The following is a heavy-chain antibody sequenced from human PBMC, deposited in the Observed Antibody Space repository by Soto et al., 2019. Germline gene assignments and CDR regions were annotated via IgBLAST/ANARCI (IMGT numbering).Heavy chain of an antibody. D-gene: IGHD2-2*01. CDR2: IYSGGST. CDR3: ARGRPLYWFDP. CDR1: GFTVSSNY. Sequence: EVQLVESGGGLVQPGGSLRLSCAASGFTVSSNYMSWVRQAPGKGLEWVSVIYSGGSTYYADSVKGRFTISRDNSKNTLYLEMNSLRAEDTAVYYCARGRPLYWFDPWGQGTLVTVSS. V-gene: IGHV3-66*01. J-gene: IGHJ5*02.